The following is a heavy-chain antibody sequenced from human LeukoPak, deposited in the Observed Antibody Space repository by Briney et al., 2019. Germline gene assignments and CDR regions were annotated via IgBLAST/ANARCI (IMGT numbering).Heavy chain of an antibody. D-gene: IGHD3-22*01. CDR3: ARGERITMIVVVTTRYFQH. V-gene: IGHV4-34*01. Sequence: SETLSLTCAVYGGYFSGYYWSWIRQPPGKGLEWIVEINHSGSTNYNPSLKSRVTISVDTSKNQFSLKLSSVTAADTAVYYCARGERITMIVVVTTRYFQHWGQGTLVTVSS. CDR1: GGYFSGYY. CDR2: INHSGST. J-gene: IGHJ1*01.